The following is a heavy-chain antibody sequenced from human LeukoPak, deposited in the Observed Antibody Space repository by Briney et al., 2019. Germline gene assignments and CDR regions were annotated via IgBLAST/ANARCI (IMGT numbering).Heavy chain of an antibody. Sequence: GESLKISCKGSGYIFTSYWIGWVRQLPGKGLEWMGIIYPRDSDTRYSPSFQGQVTISVDKSISTAYLQWSSLKASDTAMYYCARQDGDYFDYWGQGTLVTVSS. D-gene: IGHD3-16*01. J-gene: IGHJ4*02. V-gene: IGHV5-51*01. CDR2: IYPRDSDT. CDR1: GYIFTSYW. CDR3: ARQDGDYFDY.